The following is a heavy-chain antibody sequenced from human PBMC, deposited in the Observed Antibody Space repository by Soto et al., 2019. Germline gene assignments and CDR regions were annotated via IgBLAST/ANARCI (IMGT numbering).Heavy chain of an antibody. V-gene: IGHV3-21*01. CDR1: GFTFSNYG. J-gene: IGHJ4*02. CDR3: ARGGFYGDYFDY. CDR2: TSSRSSYI. D-gene: IGHD4-17*01. Sequence: SGGSLRLSCAASGFTFSNYGMNWVRQAPGKGLEWVSSTSSRSSYIYYTDSVKGRFSISRDNAKDSLYLQMNSLRAEDTAVYYCARGGFYGDYFDYWGQGTLVTVSS.